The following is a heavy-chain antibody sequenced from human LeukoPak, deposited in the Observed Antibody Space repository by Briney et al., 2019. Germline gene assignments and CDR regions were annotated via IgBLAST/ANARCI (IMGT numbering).Heavy chain of an antibody. D-gene: IGHD3-22*01. V-gene: IGHV4-61*02. CDR3: AREKNYYDSSGYYYTQTDAFDI. CDR2: IYTSGST. Sequence: SETLSLTRTVSGGSISSGSYYWSWIRQPAGKGLEWIGRIYTSGSTNYNPSLKSRVTISVDTSKNQFSLKLSSVTAADTAVYYCAREKNYYDSSGYYYTQTDAFDIWGQGTMVTVSS. CDR1: GGSISSGSYY. J-gene: IGHJ3*02.